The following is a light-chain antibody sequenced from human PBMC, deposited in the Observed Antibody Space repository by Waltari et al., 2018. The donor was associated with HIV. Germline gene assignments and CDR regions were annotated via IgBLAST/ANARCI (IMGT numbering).Light chain of an antibody. CDR1: EDINKW. J-gene: IGKJ1*01. Sequence: DIQMTQSPSSVSASIGDRVSITCRASEDINKWLAWNQQKPGKAPNLLIYKATILETGVPSRFSGSVSGADFTLTITNLQSDDFATYYCQQYETDSRSFGQGTKV. CDR2: KAT. CDR3: QQYETDSRS. V-gene: IGKV1-5*03.